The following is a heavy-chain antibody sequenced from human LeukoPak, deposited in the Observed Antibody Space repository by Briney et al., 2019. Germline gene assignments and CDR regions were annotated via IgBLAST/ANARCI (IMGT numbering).Heavy chain of an antibody. CDR2: ISTSGDTI. D-gene: IGHD5-18*01. Sequence: GGSLRLSCAASGFTFSSYRMHWVRQAPGKGLEWVSYISTSGDTIFYAGSVKGRFTTSRDNAKNLLYLQMNSLRAEDTALYYCAREGSYGYAFGCWGQGTLVTVSS. CDR3: AREGSYGYAFGC. V-gene: IGHV3-48*03. J-gene: IGHJ4*02. CDR1: GFTFSSYR.